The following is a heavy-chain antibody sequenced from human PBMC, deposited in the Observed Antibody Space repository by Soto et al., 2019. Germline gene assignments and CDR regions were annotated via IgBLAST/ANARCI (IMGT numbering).Heavy chain of an antibody. Sequence: GASVKVSCKASGYTFNTYGFSWVRQAPGQGLEWVGWIGTHNGDTTYAQKFQGRVTMTIDTSTTTSYMELRSLTSDDTAMYFCARDWRGAAGFDPWGQGTLVTVS. CDR2: IGTHNGDT. CDR1: GYTFNTYG. V-gene: IGHV1-18*01. CDR3: ARDWRGAAGFDP. J-gene: IGHJ5*02. D-gene: IGHD6-25*01.